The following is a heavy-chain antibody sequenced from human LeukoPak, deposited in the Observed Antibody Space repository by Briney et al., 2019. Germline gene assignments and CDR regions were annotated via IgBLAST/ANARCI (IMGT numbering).Heavy chain of an antibody. CDR1: GGSFSGYY. J-gene: IGHJ5*02. CDR3: ARRVLWNDASNWFDP. CDR2: INHSGST. V-gene: IGHV4-34*01. Sequence: SETLSLTCAVYGGSFSGYYWSWIRQPPGKGLEWIGEINHSGSTSYNPSLKSRVTISVDTSKNHFSLKLNSVTAADTAVYYCARRVLWNDASNWFDPWGQGTLVTVSS. D-gene: IGHD1-1*01.